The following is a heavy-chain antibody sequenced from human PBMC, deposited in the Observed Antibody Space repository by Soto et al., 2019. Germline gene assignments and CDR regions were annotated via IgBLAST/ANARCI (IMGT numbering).Heavy chain of an antibody. V-gene: IGHV3-11*03. CDR2: ISSSSSYR. Sequence: PGGSLRLSCAASGFIFSDYYMSWIRQAPGRGLDWVSYISSSSSYRNYADSVKGRFTISRDNAKNSMYLQMNSLRAEDTAVYYCASHGYDLSKLDYWGQGILVTVSS. CDR3: ASHGYDLSKLDY. D-gene: IGHD2-15*01. CDR1: GFIFSDYY. J-gene: IGHJ4*02.